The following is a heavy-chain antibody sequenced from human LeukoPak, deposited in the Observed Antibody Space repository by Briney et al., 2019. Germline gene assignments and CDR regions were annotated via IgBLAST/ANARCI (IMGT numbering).Heavy chain of an antibody. CDR1: GSSLTTSGVG. CDR3: AHISRRSYYFDY. D-gene: IGHD6-13*01. V-gene: IGHV2-5*02. CDR2: IYWDDDA. J-gene: IGHJ4*02. Sequence: ASGPTLVNPTQTLTLTCTLSGSSLTTSGVGVGWIRQPPGGALAWLALIYWDDDARYTESLKRRLTITKGTSKNQVVLTMTNLDPVDTGTYYCAHISRRSYYFDYWGQGTLVTVSS.